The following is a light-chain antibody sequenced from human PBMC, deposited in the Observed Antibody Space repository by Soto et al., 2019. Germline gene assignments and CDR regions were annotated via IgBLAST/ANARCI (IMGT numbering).Light chain of an antibody. CDR2: GAT. CDR1: QGISNY. Sequence: ATQMTQSPSSLSASVGDRVTISCRASQGISNYLAWYQQRPGKAPKLLIFGATTLKSGVPSRFSASGSGPDFTLTISSLQPEDFATYYCLQYYNYPWAFGQGTKVDIK. V-gene: IGKV1-6*01. J-gene: IGKJ1*01. CDR3: LQYYNYPWA.